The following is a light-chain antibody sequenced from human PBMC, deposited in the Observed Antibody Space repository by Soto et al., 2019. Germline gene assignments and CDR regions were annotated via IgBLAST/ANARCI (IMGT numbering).Light chain of an antibody. CDR3: SSYTTSSTRV. CDR1: SSDVGGYNF. Sequence: QSALTQPASVSGSPGQSITISCTGTSSDVGGYNFVSWYQQHPGKAPQLMIYEVSNRPSGVSDRFSGSKSGNTASLTISWLQAEDEDDYYCSSYTTSSTRVFGGGTKVTVL. V-gene: IGLV2-14*01. J-gene: IGLJ2*01. CDR2: EVS.